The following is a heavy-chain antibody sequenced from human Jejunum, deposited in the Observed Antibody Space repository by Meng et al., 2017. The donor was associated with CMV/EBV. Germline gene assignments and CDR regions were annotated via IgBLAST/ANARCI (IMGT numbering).Heavy chain of an antibody. CDR1: GFTFGSRA. J-gene: IGHJ4*02. V-gene: IGHV3-30-3*01. D-gene: IGHD3-3*01. CDR2: ISYNGSNK. Sequence: CEASGFTFGSRAMHWVRQGPVKGLEWVALISYNGSNKQYTESVKGRFSISRDDSKNTLYLQMNSLTTDDTAVYYCVGEVGVRDFGSWGQGTLVTVSS. CDR3: VGEVGVRDFGS.